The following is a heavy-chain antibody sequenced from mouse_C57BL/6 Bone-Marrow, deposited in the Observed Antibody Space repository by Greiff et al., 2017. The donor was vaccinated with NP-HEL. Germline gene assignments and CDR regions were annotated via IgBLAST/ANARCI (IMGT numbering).Heavy chain of an antibody. D-gene: IGHD1-1*01. CDR3: ARYSITPKNYFDC. V-gene: IGHV7-3*01. CDR2: IRNKANGYTT. J-gene: IGHJ2*01. Sequence: EVKLMESGGGLVQPGGSLSLSCAASGFTFTDYYMSWVRQPPGKALEWLGFIRNKANGYTTEYSASVKGRFTISRDNYQRILYLQMNALRAEDSATYYCARYSITPKNYFDCGGQGTTLTVSS. CDR1: GFTFTDYY.